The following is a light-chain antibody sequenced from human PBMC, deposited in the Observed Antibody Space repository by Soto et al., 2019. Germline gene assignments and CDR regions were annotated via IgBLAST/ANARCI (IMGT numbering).Light chain of an antibody. CDR1: SSDVGLYDY. CDR3: SSYGGNSNYV. CDR2: EVT. J-gene: IGLJ1*01. Sequence: QSVLTQPPSASGSPGQSVTISCTGTSSDVGLYDYVSWYQQHPGKVPKLLIYEVTQRPSGAPDRFSGSKSGNTASLTVSGLQAEDEADYYCSSYGGNSNYVFGTGTKVTVL. V-gene: IGLV2-8*01.